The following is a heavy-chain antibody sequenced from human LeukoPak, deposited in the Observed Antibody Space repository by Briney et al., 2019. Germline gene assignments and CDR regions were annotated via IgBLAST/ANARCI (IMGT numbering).Heavy chain of an antibody. V-gene: IGHV4-59*01. Sequence: SETLSLTCTVSGGSISSYYWSWIRQPPGKGLEWIGYIYYSGSTNYNPSLKSRVTISVDTSKNQFSLKLGSVTAADTAVYYCARVSSSWSDAFDIWGQGTMVTVSS. CDR2: IYYSGST. D-gene: IGHD6-13*01. J-gene: IGHJ3*02. CDR1: GGSISSYY. CDR3: ARVSSSWSDAFDI.